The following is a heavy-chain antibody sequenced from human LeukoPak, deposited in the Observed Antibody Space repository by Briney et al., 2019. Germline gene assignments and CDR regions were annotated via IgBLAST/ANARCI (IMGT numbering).Heavy chain of an antibody. CDR1: GCTYNDYG. CDR3: VREQGTGWYRASDY. V-gene: IGHV3-33*05. J-gene: IGHJ4*02. Sequence: GGSLRLSCVASGCTYNDYGMHWVRPAPGKGLEWRAVVSYGDNVAHYRDTVRGRFTISRDNSKNTLYLQMRSLRDDDTAVYYCVREQGTGWYRASDYWGQGTLVTVSS. D-gene: IGHD6-19*01. CDR2: VSYGDNVA.